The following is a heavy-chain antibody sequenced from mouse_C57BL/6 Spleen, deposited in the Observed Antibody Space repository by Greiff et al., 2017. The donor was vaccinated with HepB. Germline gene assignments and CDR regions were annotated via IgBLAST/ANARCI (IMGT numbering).Heavy chain of an antibody. CDR3: ARRPSDGYYSWFAY. D-gene: IGHD2-3*01. CDR1: GYTFTDYY. CDR2: INPNNGGT. J-gene: IGHJ3*01. Sequence: VQLKQSGPELVKPGASVKISCKASGYTFTDYYMNWVKQSHGKSLEWIGDINPNNGGTSYNQKFKGKATLTVDKSSSTAYMELRSLTSEDSAVYYCARRPSDGYYSWFAYWGQGTLVTVSA. V-gene: IGHV1-26*01.